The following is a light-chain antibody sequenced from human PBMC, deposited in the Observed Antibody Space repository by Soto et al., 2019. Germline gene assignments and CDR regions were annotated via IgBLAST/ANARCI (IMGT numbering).Light chain of an antibody. CDR3: SSYTSRTTSV. J-gene: IGLJ1*01. V-gene: IGLV2-14*01. CDR2: EVS. Sequence: QSALTQPASVSGSPGQSITISCTGTSSDVGGYNYVSWYQQHPGKAPKLMIYEVSNRPSGVSFRFSGSKYGNTASLTISGLQAEDEADYYCSSYTSRTTSVFGTETKV. CDR1: SSDVGGYNY.